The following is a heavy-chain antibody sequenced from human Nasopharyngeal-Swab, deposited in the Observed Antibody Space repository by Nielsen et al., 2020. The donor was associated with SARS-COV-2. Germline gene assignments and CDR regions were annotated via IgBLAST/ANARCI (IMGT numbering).Heavy chain of an antibody. Sequence: SLKISCAASGFTFDDYAMHWVRQAPGKGLEWVSGISWNSGSIGYADSVKGRFTISRDNAKNSLYLQMNSLRAEDTALYYCARSPYGSEENWFDPWGQGTLVTVSS. CDR2: ISWNSGSI. V-gene: IGHV3-9*01. J-gene: IGHJ5*02. CDR3: ARSPYGSEENWFDP. D-gene: IGHD3-10*01. CDR1: GFTFDDYA.